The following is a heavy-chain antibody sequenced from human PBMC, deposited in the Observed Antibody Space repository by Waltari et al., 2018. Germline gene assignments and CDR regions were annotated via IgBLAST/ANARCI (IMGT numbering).Heavy chain of an antibody. Sequence: QVQLVQSGAEVKKPLASVKVSCKASGYTFTRYDINWVRQATGQGIEWMGWMNPNSSNTGYAKKFQGRITMTRNTSISTAHMELSGLTSEDTAVYYCARGIASAGRPAGHYYYYMDVWGKGTTVTVSS. CDR1: GYTFTRYD. CDR3: ARGIASAGRPAGHYYYYMDV. V-gene: IGHV1-8*01. D-gene: IGHD6-13*01. J-gene: IGHJ6*03. CDR2: MNPNSSNT.